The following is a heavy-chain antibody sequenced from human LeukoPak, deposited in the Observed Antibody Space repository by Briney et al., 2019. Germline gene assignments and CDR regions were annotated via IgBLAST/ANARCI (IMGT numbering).Heavy chain of an antibody. CDR1: DGSNSSAYR. J-gene: IGHJ3*01. D-gene: IGHD4-17*01. CDR3: TSGEYTQGSDV. V-gene: IGHV4-61*02. CDR2: VDTSGST. Sequence: PSETLSLTCTVSDGSNSSAYRWTWIRQSAGKGLEWIGRVDTSGSTKYNPSLKSRVTISFDTSKNQFSLRLTSVTAADTAVYYCTSGEYTQGSDVWGQGTMVTVTS.